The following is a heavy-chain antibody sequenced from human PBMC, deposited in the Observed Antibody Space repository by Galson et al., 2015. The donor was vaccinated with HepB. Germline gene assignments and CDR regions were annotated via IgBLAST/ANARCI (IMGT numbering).Heavy chain of an antibody. D-gene: IGHD6-19*01. V-gene: IGHV3-30*18. Sequence: SLRLSCAASGFTFSRYGMHWVRQAPGKGLEWVAVISYDGSNKYYADSVKGRFTISRDNSKNTLYLQMNSLRAEDTAVYYCAKDRSSGWYFDYWGQGTLVTASS. CDR2: ISYDGSNK. CDR1: GFTFSRYG. J-gene: IGHJ4*02. CDR3: AKDRSSGWYFDY.